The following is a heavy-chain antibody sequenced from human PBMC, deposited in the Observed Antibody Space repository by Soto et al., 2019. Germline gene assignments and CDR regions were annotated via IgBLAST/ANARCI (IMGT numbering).Heavy chain of an antibody. CDR2: IYHSGST. CDR1: GGSISSGGYS. Sequence: PSETLSLTCAFSGGSISSGGYSLSWIRQPPGKGLEWIGYIYHSGSTYYNPSLKSRVTISVDRSKNQFSLKLSSVTAADTAVYYCARLSGYSYGYVETFDYWGQGTLVTVSS. D-gene: IGHD5-18*01. J-gene: IGHJ4*02. V-gene: IGHV4-30-2*01. CDR3: ARLSGYSYGYVETFDY.